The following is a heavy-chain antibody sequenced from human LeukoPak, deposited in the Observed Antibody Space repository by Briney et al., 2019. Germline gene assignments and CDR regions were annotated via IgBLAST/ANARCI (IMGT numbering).Heavy chain of an antibody. Sequence: SQTLSLTCTVSGGSISSDYYYWSWIRQPAEKGLEWIGYIYYSGSTNCNPSLNSRVNILIDTSKNQFSLKLGSVTAADTAVYYCARRRVDSSGYDAFDIWGQGTMVTVSS. D-gene: IGHD3-22*01. CDR1: GGSISSDYYY. J-gene: IGHJ3*02. CDR2: IYYSGST. V-gene: IGHV4-61*10. CDR3: ARRRVDSSGYDAFDI.